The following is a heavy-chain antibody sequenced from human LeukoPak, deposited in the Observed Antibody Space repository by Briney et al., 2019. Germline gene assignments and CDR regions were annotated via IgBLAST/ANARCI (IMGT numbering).Heavy chain of an antibody. CDR3: ARQISGYSGYDSLMYYFDY. D-gene: IGHD5-12*01. J-gene: IGHJ4*02. CDR1: GCTFTGYY. V-gene: IGHV1-2*02. CDR2: INPNSGGT. Sequence: ASVKVSCKASGCTFTGYYMHWVRQAPGQGLEWMGWINPNSGGTNYAQKFQGRVTMTRDTSISTAYMELSRLRSDETAVYYCARQISGYSGYDSLMYYFDYWGQGTLVTVSS.